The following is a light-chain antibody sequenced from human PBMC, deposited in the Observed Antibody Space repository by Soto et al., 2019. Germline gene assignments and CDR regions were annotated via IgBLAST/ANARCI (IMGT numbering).Light chain of an antibody. CDR2: DVT. J-gene: IGLJ1*01. V-gene: IGLV2-14*01. CDR1: SSDVGAYNY. CDR3: SSYAGSNNYV. Sequence: QSVLTQPASVSGSPGQSITIFCTGTSSDVGAYNYVSWYQQHPGTAPKLIIYDVTIRPSGVSDRFSGSKSGNTASLTVSGLQTEDEAYYYCSSYAGSNNYVLGNGTKVT.